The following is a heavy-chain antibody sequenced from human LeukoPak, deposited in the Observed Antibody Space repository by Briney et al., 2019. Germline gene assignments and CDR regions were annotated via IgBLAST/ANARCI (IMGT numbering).Heavy chain of an antibody. Sequence: SVKVSCKASGGTFSSYAISWVRRAPGQGLEWMGGIIPIFGTANYAQKFQGRVTITADESTSTAYMELSSLRSEDTAVYYCASHQRGYDSSGYLDYWGQGTLVTVSS. D-gene: IGHD3-22*01. J-gene: IGHJ4*02. CDR3: ASHQRGYDSSGYLDY. CDR2: IIPIFGTA. CDR1: GGTFSSYA. V-gene: IGHV1-69*13.